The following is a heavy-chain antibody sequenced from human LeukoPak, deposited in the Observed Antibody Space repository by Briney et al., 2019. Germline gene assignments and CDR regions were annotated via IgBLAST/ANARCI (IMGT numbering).Heavy chain of an antibody. Sequence: SCKASGGTFSSYAISWVRQAPXQGGEGMGRXIPILGIANYAQKFQGRVTITADKSTSTAYMELSSLRSEGTAVYYCARHYYDSSGMIXYGGPFDYWGQGTLVXVSS. CDR3: ARHYYDSSGMIXYGGPFDY. CDR1: GGTFSSYA. J-gene: IGHJ4*02. D-gene: IGHD3-22*01. CDR2: XIPILGIA. V-gene: IGHV1-69*04.